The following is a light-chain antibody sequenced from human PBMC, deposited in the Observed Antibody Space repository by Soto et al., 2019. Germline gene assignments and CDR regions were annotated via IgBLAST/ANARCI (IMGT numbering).Light chain of an antibody. CDR3: QKYDKRPLT. J-gene: IGKJ3*01. V-gene: IGKV3-15*01. Sequence: EIVMTQSPATLSVSPGERASLSCRAIQSISTNLAWYQQKPGQAPRLLIYGASTRATGIPARFSGSGSGTEFTLTISSPQSEDFAVYYCQKYDKRPLTFGPGTKVHIE. CDR1: QSISTN. CDR2: GAS.